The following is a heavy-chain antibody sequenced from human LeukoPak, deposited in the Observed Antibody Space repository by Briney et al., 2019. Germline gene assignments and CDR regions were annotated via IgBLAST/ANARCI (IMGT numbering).Heavy chain of an antibody. CDR2: IIPILGIA. CDR1: GGTFSSYA. V-gene: IGHV1-69*04. J-gene: IGHJ5*02. CDR3: ARALPGKGWFDP. D-gene: IGHD1-14*01. Sequence: SVKVSCKASGGTFSSYAISWVRQSPGQGLEWMGRIIPILGIANYAQKFQGRVTITADKSTSTAYMELSSLRSEDTAVYYCARALPGKGWFDPWGQGTLVTVSS.